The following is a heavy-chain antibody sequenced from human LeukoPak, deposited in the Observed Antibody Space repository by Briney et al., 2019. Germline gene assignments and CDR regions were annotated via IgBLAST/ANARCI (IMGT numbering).Heavy chain of an antibody. Sequence: ASVKVSCKASGGTFSSYAISWVRQAPGQGLEWMGRIIPIFGTANYAQKVQDRVTVTTDASTSTAYMELRSLRSDDTAMYYCARDTDYYDAQNAFDIWGQGTMVTVSS. CDR1: GGTFSSYA. V-gene: IGHV1-69*05. J-gene: IGHJ3*02. CDR3: ARDTDYYDAQNAFDI. CDR2: IIPIFGTA. D-gene: IGHD3-22*01.